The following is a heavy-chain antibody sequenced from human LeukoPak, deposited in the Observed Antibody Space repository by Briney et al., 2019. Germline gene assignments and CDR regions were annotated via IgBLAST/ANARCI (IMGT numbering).Heavy chain of an antibody. Sequence: GGSLRLSCAASGFTFSSYGMHWVRQAPGKGLEWVAFIRADGSDKYYADYVKGRFTISRDSSKSTLYLQMNSLRADDTALYYCSKGRDIGSGLFDHWGQGTLVTVSS. CDR3: SKGRDIGSGLFDH. V-gene: IGHV3-30*02. CDR1: GFTFSSYG. J-gene: IGHJ5*02. CDR2: IRADGSDK. D-gene: IGHD2-21*02.